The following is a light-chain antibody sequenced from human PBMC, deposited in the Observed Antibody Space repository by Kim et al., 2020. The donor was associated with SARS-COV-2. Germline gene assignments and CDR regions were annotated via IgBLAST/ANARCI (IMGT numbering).Light chain of an antibody. J-gene: IGLJ2*01. CDR1: ILGEKY. CDR2: HDT. V-gene: IGLV3-1*01. CDR3: QAWDSNTAV. Sequence: VGPAGRGKVACAGSILGEKYAWWCPQKSGVPPVWVIYHDTRRPSGFPERFSGSNSGNTATLTISGTQAIDEADYYCQAWDSNTAVFGGGTQLTVL.